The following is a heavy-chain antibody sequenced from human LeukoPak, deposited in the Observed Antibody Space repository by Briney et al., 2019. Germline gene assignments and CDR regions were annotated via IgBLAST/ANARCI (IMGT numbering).Heavy chain of an antibody. CDR1: GFTFSDYY. CDR3: ARGYSGYVDI. Sequence: GGSLRLSCAASGFTFSDYYMNWVRQAPGKGLEWVSYISSISSTIYYADSVKGRFTISRDNAKNSLYLQMNSLRDEDTAVYYCARGYSGYVDIWGQGTMVTVSS. J-gene: IGHJ3*02. V-gene: IGHV3-48*02. CDR2: ISSISSTI. D-gene: IGHD5-12*01.